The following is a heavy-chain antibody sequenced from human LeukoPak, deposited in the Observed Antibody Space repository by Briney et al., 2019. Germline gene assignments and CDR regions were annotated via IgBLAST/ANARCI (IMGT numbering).Heavy chain of an antibody. J-gene: IGHJ6*02. Sequence: ASVTVSCKASGYTFTSYGISWVRQAPGQGLEWMGWISAYNGNTNYAQKLQGRVTMTTDTSTSTAYMELRSLRSDDTAVYYCARDGRWLQLSQYYYYGMDVWGQGTTVTVSS. CDR3: ARDGRWLQLSQYYYYGMDV. V-gene: IGHV1-18*01. D-gene: IGHD5-24*01. CDR2: ISAYNGNT. CDR1: GYTFTSYG.